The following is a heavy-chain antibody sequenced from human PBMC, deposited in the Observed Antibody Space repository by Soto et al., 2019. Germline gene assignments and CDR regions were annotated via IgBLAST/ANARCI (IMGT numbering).Heavy chain of an antibody. CDR3: AHRLVAYGDYDAFDI. Sequence: QITLKESGPTLVKPTQTLTLTCTFSGFSLSTRGVGVGWIRQPPGKALEWRALIYWDDDKRYSPSLKSRLTLTKDASKNQVVLTLTGMDPVDTATYYCAHRLVAYGDYDAFDIWGQGTMVAVSS. CDR1: GFSLSTRGVG. V-gene: IGHV2-5*02. J-gene: IGHJ3*02. CDR2: IYWDDDK. D-gene: IGHD4-17*01.